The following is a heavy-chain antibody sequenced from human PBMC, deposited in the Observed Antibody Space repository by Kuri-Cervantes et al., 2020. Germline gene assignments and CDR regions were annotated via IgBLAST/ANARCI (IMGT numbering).Heavy chain of an antibody. D-gene: IGHD3-3*01. CDR3: ARGAVFGVVGWFDP. V-gene: IGHV4-30-2*01. CDR1: GGSISSGGYS. Sequence: LRLSCAVSGGSISSGGYSWSWIRQPPGKGLGWIGYIYHSGSTYYNPSLKSRVTISVDRSKNQFSLKLSSVTAADTAVYYCARGAVFGVVGWFDPWGQGTPVTVSS. J-gene: IGHJ5*02. CDR2: IYHSGST.